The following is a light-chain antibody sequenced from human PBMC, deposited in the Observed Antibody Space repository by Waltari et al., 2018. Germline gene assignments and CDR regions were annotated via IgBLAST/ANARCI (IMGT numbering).Light chain of an antibody. J-gene: IGLJ3*02. V-gene: IGLV5-37*01. Sequence: QPVLTQPPSSSASPGESARLTCTLPSDINVGDFNIYWYQQKPGSTPRFLLYYKSDSEKAQGSGVPSRFSGSKDASANAGILLISGLQSEDEADYYCMFWPSNVWVFGGGTKLTVL. CDR1: SDINVGDFN. CDR2: YKSDSEK. CDR3: MFWPSNVWV.